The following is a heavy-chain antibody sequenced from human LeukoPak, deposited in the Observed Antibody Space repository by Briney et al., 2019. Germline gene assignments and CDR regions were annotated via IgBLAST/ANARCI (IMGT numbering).Heavy chain of an antibody. CDR2: MNPNSGDT. CDR1: GYTLSNYD. CDR3: ARGLESYDSSTYPVLSS. Sequence: GASVKVSCKASGYTLSNYDINWGRQATGQGLEWMGWMNPNSGDTRYAQKFQGRVTITRNTSINTAYMELSSLRSEDTAVYYCARGLESYDSSTYPVLSSWGQGTLVTVSS. V-gene: IGHV1-8*03. J-gene: IGHJ4*02. D-gene: IGHD3-22*01.